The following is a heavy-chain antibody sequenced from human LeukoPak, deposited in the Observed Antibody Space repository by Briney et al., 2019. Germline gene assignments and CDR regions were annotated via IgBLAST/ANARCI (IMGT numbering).Heavy chain of an antibody. CDR2: IYSGGST. CDR3: ARATYYYDSSGYYIEYFQH. V-gene: IGHV3-66*01. J-gene: IGHJ1*01. CDR1: GFTVSSNY. Sequence: PGGSLRLSCAASGFTVSSNYMSWVRQAPGKGLEWVSVIYSGGSTYYADSVKGRFTISRDNSKNTLYLQMNSLRAEDTAVYYCARATYYYDSSGYYIEYFQHWGQGTLVTVSS. D-gene: IGHD3-22*01.